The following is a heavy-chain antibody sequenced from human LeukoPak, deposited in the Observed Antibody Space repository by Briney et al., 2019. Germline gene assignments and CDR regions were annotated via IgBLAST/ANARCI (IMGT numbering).Heavy chain of an antibody. CDR3: ARNYYDSSGYYT. J-gene: IGHJ5*02. CDR2: ISSSGSTI. CDR1: GFTFSDYY. V-gene: IGHV3-11*01. D-gene: IGHD3-22*01. Sequence: SGGALRLSCAASGFTFSDYYMSRIRQAPGKGLEWVSYISSSGSTIYYADSVKGRFTISRDNAKNSLYLQMNSLRAEDTAVYYCARNYYDSSGYYTWGQGTLVTVSS.